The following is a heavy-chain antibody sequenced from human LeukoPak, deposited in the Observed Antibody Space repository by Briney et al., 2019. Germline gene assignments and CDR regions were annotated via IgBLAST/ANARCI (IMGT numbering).Heavy chain of an antibody. CDR3: ASLAFWSGYFVFDY. V-gene: IGHV3-21*01. Sequence: GGSLRLSCAASGFTFSRYSMNWVRQAPGKGLEWVSSISISSSYIYYADSMKGRFTISRDNAKNSLYLQMNSLRAEDTAVYYCASLAFWSGYFVFDYWGQGTLVTVSS. CDR2: ISISSSYI. D-gene: IGHD3-3*01. CDR1: GFTFSRYS. J-gene: IGHJ4*02.